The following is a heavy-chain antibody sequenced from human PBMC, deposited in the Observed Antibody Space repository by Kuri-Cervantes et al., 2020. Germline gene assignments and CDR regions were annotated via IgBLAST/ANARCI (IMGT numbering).Heavy chain of an antibody. V-gene: IGHV3-7*01. CDR3: ARDTNWGSYPSGGKLQDGFDI. CDR2: IKQDGSEE. CDR1: GFPFSNYG. Sequence: GGSLRLSCAAFGFPFSNYGMAWVRQAPGKGPEWVANIKQDGSEENYVDSVKGRFTISRDNAENSLYLQMNSLGVEDTAVYYCARDTNWGSYPSGGKLQDGFDIWGQGTRVTVSS. J-gene: IGHJ3*02. D-gene: IGHD3-16*01.